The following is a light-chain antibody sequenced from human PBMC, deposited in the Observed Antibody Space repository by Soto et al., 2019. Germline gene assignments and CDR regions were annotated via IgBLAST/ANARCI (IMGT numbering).Light chain of an antibody. CDR1: SSNIGNNY. Sequence: QSVLTQPPSVSAAPGQKVTISCSGSSSNIGNNYVSWYQQLPGTAPKLLIYDNHKRPSGIPDRFSGSKSGTSATLGITGLQTGDEADYYCGTWDSSLSEWVFGGGTKLTVL. V-gene: IGLV1-51*01. J-gene: IGLJ3*02. CDR3: GTWDSSLSEWV. CDR2: DNH.